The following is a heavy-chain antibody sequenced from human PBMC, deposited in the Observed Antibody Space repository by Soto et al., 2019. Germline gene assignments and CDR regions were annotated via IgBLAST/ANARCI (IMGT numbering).Heavy chain of an antibody. Sequence: GGSLRLSCAASGFTFNFYAIACVRHSPCKGLEWVSGISVNGRTNYADSVKGRFTISRDNSKNMVFLQMDTLRAEDTALYYCTKAGGWYYYDSSGPPDASHVWGQGTMVTVSS. CDR3: TKAGGWYYYDSSGPPDASHV. J-gene: IGHJ3*01. CDR2: ISVNGRT. D-gene: IGHD3-22*01. CDR1: GFTFNFYA. V-gene: IGHV3-23*01.